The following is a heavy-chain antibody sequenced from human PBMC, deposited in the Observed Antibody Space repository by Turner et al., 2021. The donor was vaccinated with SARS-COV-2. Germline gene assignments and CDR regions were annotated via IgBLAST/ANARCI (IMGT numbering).Heavy chain of an antibody. J-gene: IGHJ6*02. CDR2: IYYSGGT. V-gene: IGHV4-59*08. CDR1: GGSMRSNY. D-gene: IGHD4-17*01. Sequence: QVQLQESGPGLVKPSETVSLTCTVSGGSMRSNYWTWVRQPPGKGLEWIRHIYYSGGTNYNPPLKSRVTISIDTSKNQFSLSLSSVTAADTAVYYCARHSTVTENYSNGMDVWGQGTTVTVS. CDR3: ARHSTVTENYSNGMDV.